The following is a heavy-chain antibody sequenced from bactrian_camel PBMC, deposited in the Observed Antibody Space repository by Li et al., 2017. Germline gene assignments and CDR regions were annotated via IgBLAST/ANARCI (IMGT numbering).Heavy chain of an antibody. Sequence: HVQLVESGGGSVQAGGSLRLSCAASGYTFSSECMGWFRQEPGGRDAVAVIDSDGSTRYAESVKGRFIISLDNAKNTLYLRMVSLKPEDTGMYYCAADAGSRHLGCFDARWLLPSRADYVYWGRGTQVTVS. D-gene: IGHD2*01. J-gene: IGHJ4*01. V-gene: IGHV3S9*01. CDR2: IDSDGST. CDR3: AADAGSRHLGCFDARWLLPSRADYVY. CDR1: GYTFSSEC.